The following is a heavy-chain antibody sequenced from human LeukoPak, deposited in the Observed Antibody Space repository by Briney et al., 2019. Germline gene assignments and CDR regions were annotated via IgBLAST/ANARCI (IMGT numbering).Heavy chain of an antibody. CDR2: IYYTWSS. CDR1: GGSISSNY. Sequence: SETLSLTCTVSGGSISSNYWTWIRQPPAQGLERIGYIYYTWSSNYNPSLGSRVPITIYAYPTKTHLTLRSGTAADTAVYYWARGITIFGGGMDVWGRGTTVTV. J-gene: IGHJ6*02. V-gene: IGHV4-59*12. CDR3: ARGITIFGGGMDV. D-gene: IGHD3-3*01.